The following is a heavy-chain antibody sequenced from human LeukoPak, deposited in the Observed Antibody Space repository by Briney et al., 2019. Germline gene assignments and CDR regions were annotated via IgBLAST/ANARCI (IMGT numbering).Heavy chain of an antibody. CDR1: GFTFSSYA. CDR3: ARERGVRSYYDILTGYYDYFDY. J-gene: IGHJ4*02. V-gene: IGHV3-30*04. Sequence: PGGSLRLSCAASGFTFSSYAMHWVRQAPGKGLEWVAVISYDGSNKYYADSVKGRFTISRDNSKNTLYLQMNSLRAEDTAVYYCARERGVRSYYDILTGYYDYFDYWGQGTLVTVSS. CDR2: ISYDGSNK. D-gene: IGHD3-9*01.